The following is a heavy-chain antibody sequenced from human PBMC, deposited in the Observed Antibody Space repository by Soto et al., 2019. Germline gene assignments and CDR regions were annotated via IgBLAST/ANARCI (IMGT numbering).Heavy chain of an antibody. D-gene: IGHD3-10*01. CDR2: ISGSGGST. CDR3: AKDREVSGLGY. V-gene: IGHV3-23*01. Sequence: SLRLSCAASGFTFSSYASSWVRQAPGKGLEWVSAISGSGGSTYYADSVKGRFTISRDNSKNTLYLQMNSLRAEDTAVYYCAKDREVSGLGYWGQGTLVTVSS. CDR1: GFTFSSYA. J-gene: IGHJ4*02.